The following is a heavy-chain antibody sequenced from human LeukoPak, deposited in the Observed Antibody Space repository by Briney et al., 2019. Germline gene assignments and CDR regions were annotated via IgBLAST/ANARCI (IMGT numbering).Heavy chain of an antibody. CDR1: GVTFSNYA. Sequence: ASVKVSCKASGVTFSNYAFSWVRHAPGQGLEWMAETIPLFGERKYAEKFQGRVTITPDATTNTVFLDLTSLRSEDTAVYYCAARIYAPGDVGWFDPWGQGTLVTVSS. V-gene: IGHV1-69*13. CDR2: TIPLFGER. D-gene: IGHD5/OR15-5a*01. CDR3: AARIYAPGDVGWFDP. J-gene: IGHJ5*02.